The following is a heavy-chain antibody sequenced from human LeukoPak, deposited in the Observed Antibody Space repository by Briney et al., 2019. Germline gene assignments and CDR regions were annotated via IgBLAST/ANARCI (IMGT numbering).Heavy chain of an antibody. J-gene: IGHJ4*02. CDR3: IRDSSSSFDY. CDR1: GYTFTTYW. Sequence: GRSLRLSCAASGYTFTTYWIHWVRHPPGKGLVWLSLINSDGSNTGYADSVKGRFTISRDNAKNMVYLQMNSLRAEDTAVYYCIRDSSSSFDYWGQGTLVTVSS. V-gene: IGHV3-74*01. D-gene: IGHD6-13*01. CDR2: INSDGSNT.